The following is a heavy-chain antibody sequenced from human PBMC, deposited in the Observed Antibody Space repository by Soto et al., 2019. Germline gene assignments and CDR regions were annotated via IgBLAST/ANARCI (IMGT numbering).Heavy chain of an antibody. J-gene: IGHJ4*02. CDR3: ARHSVVYPDY. CDR1: AGPISNYY. V-gene: IGHV4-59*05. Sequence: PSETLSLTCTVSAGPISNYYWGWIRQPPGKGLEWIGSIYYSGSTYYNPSLKSRVTISVDTSKNQFSLKLSSVTAADTAVYYCARHSVVYPDYWGQGNLVTVSS. CDR2: IYYSGST. D-gene: IGHD2-15*01.